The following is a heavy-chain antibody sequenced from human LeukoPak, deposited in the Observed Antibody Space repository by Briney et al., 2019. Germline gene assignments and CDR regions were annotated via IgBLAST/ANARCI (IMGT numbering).Heavy chain of an antibody. Sequence: GASVKVSCKASGYTFTSYYMHWVRQAPGQGLEWMGLINPSGGSTSYAQKFQGRVTMTRDTSTSTVYMELSSLRSEDTAVYYCARDLGIVVVVAATPGVDYWGQGTLVTVSS. CDR1: GYTFTSYY. CDR2: INPSGGST. D-gene: IGHD2-15*01. J-gene: IGHJ4*02. CDR3: ARDLGIVVVVAATPGVDY. V-gene: IGHV1-46*01.